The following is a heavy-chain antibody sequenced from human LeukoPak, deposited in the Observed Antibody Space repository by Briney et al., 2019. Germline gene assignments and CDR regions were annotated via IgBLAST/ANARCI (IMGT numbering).Heavy chain of an antibody. CDR1: GFTFSNAW. J-gene: IGHJ4*02. CDR3: TSAYCSSTSCYDY. V-gene: IGHV3-15*01. Sequence: GGSLRLSCAASGFTFSNAWMSWVRQAPGKGLEWVGRIKSKTDGGTTDYAAPVKGRFTISRDDSKNTLYLQMNSPKTEDTAVYYCTSAYCSSTSCYDYWGQGTLVTVSS. D-gene: IGHD2-2*01. CDR2: IKSKTDGGTT.